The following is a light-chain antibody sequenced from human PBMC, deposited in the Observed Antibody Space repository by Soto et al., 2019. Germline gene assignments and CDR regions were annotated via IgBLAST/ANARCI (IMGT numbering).Light chain of an antibody. CDR2: GAS. Sequence: EIVLTQSPGTLSLSPGERATLSCRASQSVSSSYLAWYQQKPGQAPRLLIYGASTRATGIPARFSGSGYGTDFTLTISSLQPDDFATYYCQQYNSYSWTFGQGTK. J-gene: IGKJ1*01. V-gene: IGKV3-20*01. CDR1: QSVSSSY. CDR3: QQYNSYSWT.